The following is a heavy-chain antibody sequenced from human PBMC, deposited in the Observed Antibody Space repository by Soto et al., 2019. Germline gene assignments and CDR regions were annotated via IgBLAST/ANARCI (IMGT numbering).Heavy chain of an antibody. Sequence: GGSLRLSCAASGFTFSSYTMNWVRQAPGKGLEWVSSISSSSSYIHYADSVKGRFTIPRDNAKNSLYLHMNSLRVEDTDVYYCAREPTFDGLDVWGQGTTVTVSS. V-gene: IGHV3-21*06. CDR3: AREPTFDGLDV. J-gene: IGHJ6*02. CDR2: ISSSSSYI. CDR1: GFTFSSYT.